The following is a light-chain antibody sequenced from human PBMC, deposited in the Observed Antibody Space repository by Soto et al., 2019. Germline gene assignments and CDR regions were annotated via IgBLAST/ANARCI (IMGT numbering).Light chain of an antibody. CDR3: SSYTSSISHVV. V-gene: IGLV2-14*01. CDR1: SSDVGGYNY. Sequence: QYALTQPASVSGSPGQSITISCTGTSSDVGGYNYVSWYQQHPGKAPKLMIYEVTNRPSGVSNRFSGSKSGNTASLTISGLQAEDEADYYCSSYTSSISHVVFGGGTKLTVL. CDR2: EVT. J-gene: IGLJ2*01.